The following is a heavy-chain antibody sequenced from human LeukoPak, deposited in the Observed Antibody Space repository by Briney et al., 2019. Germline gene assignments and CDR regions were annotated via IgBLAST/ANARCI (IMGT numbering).Heavy chain of an antibody. V-gene: IGHV4-61*02. CDR1: GGSISSGGFY. Sequence: PSQTLSLTCTVSGGSISSGGFYWSWIRQPAGKGLEWIGRIYTLGSTNYNPSLKSRVTISVDTSKNQFSLKLSSVTAADTAVYYCARRGYYDSSGYYLSPDYYYYYMDVWGKGTTVTISS. CDR3: ARRGYYDSSGYYLSPDYYYYYMDV. CDR2: IYTLGST. D-gene: IGHD3-22*01. J-gene: IGHJ6*03.